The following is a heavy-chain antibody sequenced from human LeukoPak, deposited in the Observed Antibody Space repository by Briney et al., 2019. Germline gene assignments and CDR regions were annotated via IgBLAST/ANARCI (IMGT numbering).Heavy chain of an antibody. Sequence: SETLSLTCTVSGGSISSYYWSWIRPPPGKGLEWIGYIYYSGSTNYNPSLKSRVTISVDTSKNQFSLKLSSVTAADTAVYYCARADYGGNFDYWGQGTLVTVSS. CDR1: GGSISSYY. V-gene: IGHV4-59*01. CDR3: ARADYGGNFDY. CDR2: IYYSGST. J-gene: IGHJ4*02. D-gene: IGHD4-23*01.